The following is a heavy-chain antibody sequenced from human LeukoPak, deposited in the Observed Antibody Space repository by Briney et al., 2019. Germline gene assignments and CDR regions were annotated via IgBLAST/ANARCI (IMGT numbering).Heavy chain of an antibody. CDR3: ARGPPMEYDILVGYYRFDY. Sequence: PSDTLSLTCAVHGGSFNGYYWSWIRQPPGKGLEWIGEINDSRITKYNPSLKSRVTISVDTSKNQFSLKLNSVTAADTAVYYCARGPPMEYDILVGYYRFDYWGQGTLVTVSS. J-gene: IGHJ4*02. D-gene: IGHD3-9*01. V-gene: IGHV4-34*01. CDR1: GGSFNGYY. CDR2: INDSRIT.